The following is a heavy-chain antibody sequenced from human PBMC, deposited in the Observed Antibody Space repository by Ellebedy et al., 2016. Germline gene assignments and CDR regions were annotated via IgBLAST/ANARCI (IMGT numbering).Heavy chain of an antibody. CDR1: GYSFSNYW. CDR3: ATYGGLDV. Sequence: GGSLRLXCKASGYSFSNYWIGWVRQMPGKGLEWMGVIYPRDSDTRYSQSLKGHITISADTSSSTAYLQWTSLKASDSGVYYCATYGGLDVWGKGTTVTVSS. D-gene: IGHD2-21*01. CDR2: IYPRDSDT. J-gene: IGHJ6*04. V-gene: IGHV5-51*01.